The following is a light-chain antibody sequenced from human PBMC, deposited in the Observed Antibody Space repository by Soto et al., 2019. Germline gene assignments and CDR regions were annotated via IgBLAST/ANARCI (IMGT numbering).Light chain of an antibody. CDR2: DDG. CDR3: NLWDSSSDLYV. V-gene: IGLV3-21*02. Sequence: SYELTQPPSVSVAPGQTARITCGGNNIGSESVHWYQQKPGQAPVLVVYDDGNRPSGIPERFSGSNSGNTATLNISRVEAADEADYYCNLWDSSSDLYVFGTGTKVTVL. CDR1: NIGSES. J-gene: IGLJ1*01.